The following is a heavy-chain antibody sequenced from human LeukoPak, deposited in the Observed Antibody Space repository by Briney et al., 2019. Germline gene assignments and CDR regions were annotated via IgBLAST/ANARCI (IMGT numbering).Heavy chain of an antibody. CDR3: ARGPTTMVRGANYFDY. J-gene: IGHJ4*02. CDR1: GGSISSYY. CDR2: IYYSGST. V-gene: IGHV4-59*01. D-gene: IGHD3-10*01. Sequence: SETLSLTCTVSGGSISSYYWSWIRQPPGKGLEWIGYIYYSGSTNYNPSLKSRVTISVDTSKNQFSLKLSSVTAADTAVYYCARGPTTMVRGANYFDYWGQGTLVTVSS.